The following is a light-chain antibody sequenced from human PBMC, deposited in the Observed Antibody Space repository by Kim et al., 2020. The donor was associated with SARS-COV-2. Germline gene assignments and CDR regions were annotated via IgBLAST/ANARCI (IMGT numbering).Light chain of an antibody. V-gene: IGKV3-20*01. CDR2: GAS. CDR3: QQYGSSPLT. CDR1: QSVAGSF. Sequence: DIVLTQSPGTLSLSPGERATLSCWASQSVAGSFLAWYQQKPGQAPRLLIYGASSRATGIPDRFSGTGSGTDFTLTIRRLEPEDLAVYYCQQYGSSPLTFGGGTTVDIK. J-gene: IGKJ4*01.